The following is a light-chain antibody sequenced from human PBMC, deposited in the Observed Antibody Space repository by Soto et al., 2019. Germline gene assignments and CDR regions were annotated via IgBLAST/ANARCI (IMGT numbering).Light chain of an antibody. V-gene: IGKV1-39*01. J-gene: IGKJ2*01. CDR1: QSLSSR. CDR3: QQSFSPPYT. CDR2: ETS. Sequence: IQMTQSPSSLSASVGDRVTITCRASQSLSSRLTWYQQKPGEAPKRLIYETSSLHSGVPSRFSGSGSETDFTLTINSLQPEDFATYYCQQSFSPPYTFGQGTKLEIK.